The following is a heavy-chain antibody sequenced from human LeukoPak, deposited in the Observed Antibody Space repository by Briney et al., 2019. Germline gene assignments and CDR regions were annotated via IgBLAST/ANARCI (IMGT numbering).Heavy chain of an antibody. CDR3: ARGGVGFSSGWFFDY. CDR1: GYTFTSYY. Sequence: ASVKVSCKASGYTFTSYYMHWVRQAPGKGLEWMGGIIPIFGTANYAQKFQGRVTITADESTSTAYMELSSLRSEDTAVYYCARGGVGFSSGWFFDYWGQGTLVTVSS. J-gene: IGHJ4*02. CDR2: IIPIFGTA. D-gene: IGHD6-19*01. V-gene: IGHV1-69*13.